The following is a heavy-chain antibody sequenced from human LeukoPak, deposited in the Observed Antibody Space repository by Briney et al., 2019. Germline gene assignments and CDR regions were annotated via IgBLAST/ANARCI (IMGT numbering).Heavy chain of an antibody. J-gene: IGHJ5*02. D-gene: IGHD2-2*01. V-gene: IGHV4-39*07. CDR1: GGSISSSTYY. CDR2: IYYDGST. Sequence: PSETLSLTCTVSGGSISSSTYYWVWIRQPPGKGLEWIGSIYYDGSTYYKPSLQSRVTISVDTSKNQFSLKLSSVTAADTAVYFCARIPAAFHNWVDPWGQGTLVTVSS. CDR3: ARIPAAFHNWVDP.